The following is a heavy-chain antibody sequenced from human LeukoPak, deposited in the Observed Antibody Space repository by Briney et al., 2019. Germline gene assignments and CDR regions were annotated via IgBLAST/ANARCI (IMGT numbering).Heavy chain of an antibody. CDR1: GGSISSGGHS. V-gene: IGHV4-31*03. CDR2: IYYSGRT. J-gene: IGHJ4*02. Sequence: SQTLSLTCTVSGGSISSGGHSWSWIRQHPGKGLEWIGSIYYSGRTYYNPSLKSRITISVDTSKNQFSLKVSSVTAADTAVYYCANSAGVVLVPAAITYWGQGTLVTVSS. CDR3: ANSAGVVLVPAAITY. D-gene: IGHD2-2*01.